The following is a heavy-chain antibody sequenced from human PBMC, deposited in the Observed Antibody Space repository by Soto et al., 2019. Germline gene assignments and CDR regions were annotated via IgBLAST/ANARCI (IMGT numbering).Heavy chain of an antibody. Sequence: GASVKVSCKASGYTFTGYYMHWVRQAPGQGLEWMGWINPNSGGTNYAQKFQGWVTMTRDTSISTAYMELSRLRSDDTAVYYCARANSSSSSYYYYYGMDVWGQGTTVTVS. V-gene: IGHV1-2*04. CDR2: INPNSGGT. CDR3: ARANSSSSSYYYYYGMDV. J-gene: IGHJ6*02. CDR1: GYTFTGYY. D-gene: IGHD6-6*01.